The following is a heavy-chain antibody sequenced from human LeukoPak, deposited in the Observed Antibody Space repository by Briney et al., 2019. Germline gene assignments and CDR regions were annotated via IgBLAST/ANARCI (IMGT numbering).Heavy chain of an antibody. CDR1: GYTFTSYY. CDR3: AREGPGSGCFFDY. J-gene: IGHJ4*02. Sequence: GASVKVSCKASGYTFTSYYMHWLRQAPGQGLEWMGIINPSGGNTNYAQKSQGRVTMTRDTSTSTVFMEVNSLRSEDTAMYYCAREGPGSGCFFDYWGQGTLVTVSS. CDR2: INPSGGNT. V-gene: IGHV1-46*01. D-gene: IGHD6-19*01.